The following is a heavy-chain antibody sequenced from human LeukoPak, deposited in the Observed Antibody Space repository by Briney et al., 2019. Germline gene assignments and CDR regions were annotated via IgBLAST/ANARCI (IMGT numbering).Heavy chain of an antibody. CDR1: GGSFSGYY. V-gene: IGHV4-34*01. Sequence: SETPSLTCAVYGGSFSGYYWSWIRQPPGKGLEWIGEINHSGSTNYNPSLKSRVTISVDTSKNQFSLKLSSVTAADTAVYYCARECDYYDSSGYYLHNWFDPWGQGTLVTVSS. CDR3: ARECDYYDSSGYYLHNWFDP. CDR2: INHSGST. J-gene: IGHJ5*02. D-gene: IGHD3-22*01.